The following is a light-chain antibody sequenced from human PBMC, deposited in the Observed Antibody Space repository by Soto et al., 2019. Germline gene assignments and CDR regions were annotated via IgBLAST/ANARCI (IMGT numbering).Light chain of an antibody. CDR3: LLDYAYFWA. V-gene: IGKV1-6*01. J-gene: IGKJ1*01. CDR2: AAS. Sequence: AIQVTQSPSSLSASVGDRVRITCRTSQGIRSALGWYQQKPGKVPKLLIYAASTLQSGVPSRFSGSGSGRDFTLTISSLQPEDFATYYCLLDYAYFWAFGQGTKVDIK. CDR1: QGIRSA.